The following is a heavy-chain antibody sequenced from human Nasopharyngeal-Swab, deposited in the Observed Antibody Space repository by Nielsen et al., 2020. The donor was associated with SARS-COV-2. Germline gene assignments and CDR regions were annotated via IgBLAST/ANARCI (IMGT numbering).Heavy chain of an antibody. J-gene: IGHJ4*02. CDR1: GFTFSSYA. CDR3: ARDQLGDTAMVTLDY. CDR2: ISYDGSNK. Sequence: SLKISCAASGFTFSSYAMHWVRQAPGKGLEWVAVISYDGSNKYYADSVKGRFTISRDNSKNTLYLQMNSLRAEDTAVYCCARDQLGDTAMVTLDYWGQGTLVTVSS. D-gene: IGHD5-18*01. V-gene: IGHV3-30*04.